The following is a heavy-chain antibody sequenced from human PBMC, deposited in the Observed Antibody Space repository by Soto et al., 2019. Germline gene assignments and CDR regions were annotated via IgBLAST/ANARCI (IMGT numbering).Heavy chain of an antibody. CDR3: ARGVSGSYYSPDYYYGMDV. Sequence: SETLSLTCAVYGGSFSGYYWSWIRQPPGKGLEWIGEINHSGSTNYNPSLKSRVTISVDTSKNQLSLKLSSVTAADTAVDYCARGVSGSYYSPDYYYGMDVWGQGTTVTVSS. J-gene: IGHJ6*02. D-gene: IGHD1-26*01. CDR2: INHSGST. CDR1: GGSFSGYY. V-gene: IGHV4-34*01.